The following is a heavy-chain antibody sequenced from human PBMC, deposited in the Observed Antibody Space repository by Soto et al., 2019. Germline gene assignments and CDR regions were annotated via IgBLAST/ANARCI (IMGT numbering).Heavy chain of an antibody. Sequence: PSETLSLTCAVSGGSISSGGYSWSRIRQPPGKGLEWIGYIYHSGSTYYNPSLKSRVTISVDRSKNQFSLKLSSVTAADTAVYYCARVADSSSWYPYFDYWGQGTLVTVSS. D-gene: IGHD6-13*01. CDR3: ARVADSSSWYPYFDY. CDR2: IYHSGST. CDR1: GGSISSGGYS. V-gene: IGHV4-30-2*01. J-gene: IGHJ4*02.